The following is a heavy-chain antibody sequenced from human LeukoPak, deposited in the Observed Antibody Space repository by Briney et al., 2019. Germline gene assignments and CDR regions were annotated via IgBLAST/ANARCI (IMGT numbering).Heavy chain of an antibody. CDR1: GGTFSSYA. V-gene: IGHV1-69*05. CDR2: IIPIFGTA. D-gene: IGHD6-13*01. CDR3: ARDGKQQLNWFDP. J-gene: IGHJ5*02. Sequence: SVKVSCKASGGTFSSYAISWVRQAPGQGLEWMGGIIPIFGTANYAQKLQGRVTMTTDTSTSTAYMELRSLRSDDTAVYYCARDGKQQLNWFDPWGQGTLVTVSS.